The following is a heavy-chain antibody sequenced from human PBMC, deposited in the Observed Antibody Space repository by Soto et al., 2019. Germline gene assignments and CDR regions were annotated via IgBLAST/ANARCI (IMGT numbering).Heavy chain of an antibody. Sequence: SVKVSCKASGGTFSSYAISWVRQAPGQGLEWMGGIIPIFGTANYAQKFQGRVTITADESTGTAYMELSSLRSEDTAVYYCASLDYYYDSSGYSQLVELNYWGQGTLVTVSS. CDR2: IIPIFGTA. V-gene: IGHV1-69*13. CDR1: GGTFSSYA. D-gene: IGHD3-22*01. J-gene: IGHJ4*02. CDR3: ASLDYYYDSSGYSQLVELNY.